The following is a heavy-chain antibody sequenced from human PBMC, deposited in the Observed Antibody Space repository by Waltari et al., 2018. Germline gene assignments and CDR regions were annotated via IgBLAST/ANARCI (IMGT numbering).Heavy chain of an antibody. J-gene: IGHJ4*02. V-gene: IGHV3-48*04. CDR1: GFTFNSFT. D-gene: IGHD2-2*01. CDR3: VRNWVQAGRAFDY. CDR2: ITATGVTT. Sequence: VQLEESGGGLGQPGGSLRLSCAVSGFTFNSFTMNWVRQAPGKGLECITYITATGVTTYYADSVTGRFTISRDNDKSSVFLQMDSLRLEDTAIYYSVRNWVQAGRAFDYWGQGTLVTVSS.